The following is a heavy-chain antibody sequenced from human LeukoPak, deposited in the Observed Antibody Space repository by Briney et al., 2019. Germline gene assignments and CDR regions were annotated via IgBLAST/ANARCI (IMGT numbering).Heavy chain of an antibody. Sequence: ASVKVSRKASGYTFTTYTMHWMRQAPGQRLEWMGWINAGNGNTKYSQKFQGRVTITRDTSASTVYMELSSLRSEDTAVYYCANFSYDFWSGYPANIDYWGQGTLVTVSS. CDR2: INAGNGNT. CDR1: GYTFTTYT. V-gene: IGHV1-3*01. CDR3: ANFSYDFWSGYPANIDY. D-gene: IGHD3-3*01. J-gene: IGHJ4*02.